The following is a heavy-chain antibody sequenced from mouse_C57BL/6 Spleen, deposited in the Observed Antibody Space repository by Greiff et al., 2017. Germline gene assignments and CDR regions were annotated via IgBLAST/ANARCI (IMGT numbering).Heavy chain of an antibody. CDR2: IYPGDGDT. V-gene: IGHV1-82*01. CDR1: GYAFSSSW. J-gene: IGHJ1*03. Sequence: VQLQQSGPELVKPGASVKISCKASGYAFSSSWMNWVKQRPGKGLEWIGRIYPGDGDTNYNGKFKGKATLTADKSSSTAYMQLSSLTSEDSAVYFCARYGSSYGWYFDVWGTGTTVTVSS. CDR3: ARYGSSYGWYFDV. D-gene: IGHD1-1*01.